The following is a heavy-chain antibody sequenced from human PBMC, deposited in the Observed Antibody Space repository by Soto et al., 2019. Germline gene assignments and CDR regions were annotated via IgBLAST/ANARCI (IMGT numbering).Heavy chain of an antibody. CDR3: ARAPLAGGDYDFDY. V-gene: IGHV1-3*01. Sequence: ASVNVSCKSSGYTFTSYSIHWVRQAPGQRLEWMGWINAGNGNTKYSQKFQGRVTITRDTSASTAYMELSSLRSEDTAVYYCARAPLAGGDYDFDYWGQGTLVTVSS. J-gene: IGHJ4*02. CDR1: GYTFTSYS. D-gene: IGHD4-17*01. CDR2: INAGNGNT.